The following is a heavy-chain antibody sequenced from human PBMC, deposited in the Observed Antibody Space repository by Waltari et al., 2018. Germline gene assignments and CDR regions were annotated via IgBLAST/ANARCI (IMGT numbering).Heavy chain of an antibody. CDR3: ARGLTFTSPLDY. V-gene: IGHV4-38-2*02. CDR1: GYSISTAYF. CDR2: IYHSGST. D-gene: IGHD1-20*01. Sequence: QVQLQESGPGLVKPSETLSLTCTVSGYSISTAYFWGWIRQAPGKGLEWIGSIYHSGSTYYNPFLKSRVTILVYTSMNQFSLKVNSVTAADTSVYYCARGLTFTSPLDYFFHGTLFTF. J-gene: IGHJ4*01.